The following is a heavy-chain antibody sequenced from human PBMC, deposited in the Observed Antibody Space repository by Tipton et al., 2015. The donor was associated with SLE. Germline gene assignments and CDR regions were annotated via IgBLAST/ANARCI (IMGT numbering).Heavy chain of an antibody. J-gene: IGHJ4*02. CDR2: IYVSGST. D-gene: IGHD6-13*01. CDR3: ARRRGSSWYEDYFDY. CDR1: DDSASSYY. Sequence: TLSLTCIVSDDSASSYYWSWIRQSAGKGLEWIGRIYVSGSTNYNPSLKSRVTMSIDTSKTQFSLKLNSVTAADTAVYYCARRRGSSWYEDYFDYWGQGTLVTVSS. V-gene: IGHV4-4*07.